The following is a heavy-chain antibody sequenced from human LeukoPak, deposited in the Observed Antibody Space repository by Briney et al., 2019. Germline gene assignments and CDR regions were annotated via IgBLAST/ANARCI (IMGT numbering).Heavy chain of an antibody. CDR3: AKDPNYYDSSGPLDY. CDR1: GFTFSSYG. D-gene: IGHD3-22*01. Sequence: PGGSLRLSCAASGFTFSSYGMHWVRQAPGKGLEWVAFIRYDGSNKHYADSVKGRFTISRDNSKNTLYLQMNSLRAEDTAVYYCAKDPNYYDSSGPLDYWGQGTLVTVSS. CDR2: IRYDGSNK. J-gene: IGHJ4*02. V-gene: IGHV3-30*02.